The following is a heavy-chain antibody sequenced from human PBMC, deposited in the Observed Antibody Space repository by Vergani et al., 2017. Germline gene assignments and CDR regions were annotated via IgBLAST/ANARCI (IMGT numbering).Heavy chain of an antibody. V-gene: IGHV3-23*01. CDR1: GFTFSSYA. D-gene: IGHD3-3*01. CDR3: ARTKDYDFWSGTPALGV. J-gene: IGHJ6*04. Sequence: EVQLLESGGGLVQPGGSLRLSCAASGFTFSSYAMSWVRQAPGKGLEWVSAISGSGGSTYYADSVKGRFTISRDNAKNSLYLQMNSLRAEDTAVYYCARTKDYDFWSGTPALGVWGKGTTVSVSS. CDR2: ISGSGGST.